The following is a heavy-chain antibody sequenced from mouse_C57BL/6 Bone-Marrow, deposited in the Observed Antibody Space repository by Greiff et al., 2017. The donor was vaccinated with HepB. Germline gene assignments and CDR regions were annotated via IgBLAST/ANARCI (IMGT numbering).Heavy chain of an antibody. V-gene: IGHV5-9-1*02. CDR1: GFTFSSYA. CDR3: TRGRWIATVVEAMDY. CDR2: ISSGGDYT. D-gene: IGHD1-1*01. Sequence: DVHLVESGEGLVKPGGSLKLSCAASGFTFSSYAMSWVRQTPEKRLEWVAYISSGGDYTYYADTVTGRFPISRDTARNTLYLQMSSLKSEDTAMYYCTRGRWIATVVEAMDYWGQGTSVTVSS. J-gene: IGHJ4*01.